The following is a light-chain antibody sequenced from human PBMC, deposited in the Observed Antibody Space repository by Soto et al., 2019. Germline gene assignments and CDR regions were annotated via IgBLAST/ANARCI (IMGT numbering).Light chain of an antibody. CDR2: GAS. J-gene: IGKJ4*01. V-gene: IGKV1-39*01. CDR3: QQSHSTALT. Sequence: DIQMTQSPSSLSASVGDRVTITCRASESINNFLNWYQQRPGLAPKLLIYGASSLQSGVPSRFSGRESGTHFTLTIASVQPEDSATYYCQQSHSTALTFGGGTKVEIK. CDR1: ESINNF.